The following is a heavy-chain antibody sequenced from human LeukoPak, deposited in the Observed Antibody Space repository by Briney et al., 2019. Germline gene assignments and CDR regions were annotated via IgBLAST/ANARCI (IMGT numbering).Heavy chain of an antibody. CDR3: AKYGSGSYLYYFDY. Sequence: AGGSLRLSCAASGFTFNTYWMTWVRQAPGKGLEWVANINEDGREKYYVDSVKGRIFISRDNARHSLYLQMNSPRAEDTAVYYCAKYGSGSYLYYFDYWGQGTLVTVSS. J-gene: IGHJ4*02. CDR2: INEDGREK. D-gene: IGHD3-10*01. CDR1: GFTFNTYW. V-gene: IGHV3-7*01.